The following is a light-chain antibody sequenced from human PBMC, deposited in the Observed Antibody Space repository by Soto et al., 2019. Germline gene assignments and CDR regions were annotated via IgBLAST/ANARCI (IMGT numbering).Light chain of an antibody. CDR3: QQRQYWPPIT. Sequence: VVTQSPPTLSLSPGERATLSCRTSLSVSSYLAWYQQKPGQAPRLLIYDASNRATGIPARFTGSGSGTDFNLTISTLEPEDFAVYYCQQRQYWPPITFGQGRRLE. V-gene: IGKV3-11*01. CDR2: DAS. J-gene: IGKJ5*01. CDR1: LSVSSY.